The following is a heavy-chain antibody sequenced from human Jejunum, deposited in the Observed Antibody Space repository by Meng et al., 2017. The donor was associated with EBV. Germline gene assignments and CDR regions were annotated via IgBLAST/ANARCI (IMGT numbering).Heavy chain of an antibody. CDR3: ATLTRALGDTDY. Sequence: LGESGVGLVQPGGSLRLSWAAPGFTFSSYWMNWVRKAPGKGLEWVANIKQDGSEKYYVDSVKGRFSISRDNAKNSLYLQMNSLRAEDTAVYYCATLTRALGDTDYWGQGTLVTSPQ. CDR2: IKQDGSEK. CDR1: GFTFSSYW. J-gene: IGHJ4*02. V-gene: IGHV3-7*01. D-gene: IGHD2-21*01.